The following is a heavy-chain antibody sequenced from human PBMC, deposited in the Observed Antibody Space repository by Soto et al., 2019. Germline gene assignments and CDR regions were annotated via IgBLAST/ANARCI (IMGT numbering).Heavy chain of an antibody. CDR3: ARDRVGGALSGIPYYHYGTDV. CDR1: GYTFTNYG. Sequence: ASVKVSCKASGYTFTNYGISWVRQAPGQGLEWMGWISTDNGNTNSARKLQGRVTMTTDTSTSTAYMELRSLRSDDTAMYYCARDRVGGALSGIPYYHYGTDVWGPGTTVTVSS. J-gene: IGHJ6*02. CDR2: ISTDNGNT. D-gene: IGHD3-3*02. V-gene: IGHV1-18*01.